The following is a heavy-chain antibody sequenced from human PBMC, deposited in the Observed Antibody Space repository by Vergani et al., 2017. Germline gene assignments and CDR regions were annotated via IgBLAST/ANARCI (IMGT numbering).Heavy chain of an antibody. D-gene: IGHD6-13*01. Sequence: VQLVESGGGVVQPGRSLRLSCAASGFTFSSYGMHWVRQAPGKGLEWVSRINSDGSSTSYADSVKGRFTISRDNAKNTLYLQMNSLRAEDTAVYYCASIAAAGNYYYYGMDVWGQGTTVTVSS. CDR3: ASIAAAGNYYYYGMDV. J-gene: IGHJ6*02. CDR1: GFTFSSYG. CDR2: INSDGSST. V-gene: IGHV3-74*02.